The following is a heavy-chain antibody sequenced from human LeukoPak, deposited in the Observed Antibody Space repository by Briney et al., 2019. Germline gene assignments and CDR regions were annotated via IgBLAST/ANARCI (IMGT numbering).Heavy chain of an antibody. CDR3: ARGGTARYDFWSGYYPRFDY. Sequence: GGSLRLSCAASGFTFSSYWMSWVRKAPGKGMEWVANIKQDGSEKYYVDSVKGRFTISRDNAKNSLYLQMNSLRAEDTAVYYCARGGTARYDFWSGYYPRFDYWGQGTLVTVSS. CDR2: IKQDGSEK. D-gene: IGHD3-3*01. CDR1: GFTFSSYW. V-gene: IGHV3-7*01. J-gene: IGHJ4*02.